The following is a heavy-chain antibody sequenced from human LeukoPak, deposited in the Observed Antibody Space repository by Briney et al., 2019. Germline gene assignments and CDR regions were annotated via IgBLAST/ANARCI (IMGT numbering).Heavy chain of an antibody. CDR2: IYYGGST. Sequence: SSETLSLTCTVSGGSISSSSYYWGWIRQPPGKGLEWIGSIYYGGSTYYNPSLKSRVTISVDTSKNQFSLKLSSVTAADTAVYYCARAGYYYDSSGYYYSGGGAFDIWGQGPMVTVSS. CDR3: ARAGYYYDSSGYYYSGGGAFDI. CDR1: GGSISSSSYY. J-gene: IGHJ3*02. V-gene: IGHV4-39*07. D-gene: IGHD3-22*01.